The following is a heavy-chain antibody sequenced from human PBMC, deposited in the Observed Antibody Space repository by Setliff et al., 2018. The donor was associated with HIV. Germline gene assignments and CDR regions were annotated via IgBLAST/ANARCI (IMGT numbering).Heavy chain of an antibody. J-gene: IGHJ3*02. CDR1: GYSINSHYN. V-gene: IGHV4-38-2*01. CDR3: ARLTTLNVVPDAFDI. CDR2: IHHSGNT. Sequence: PSETLSLTCAVSGYSINSHYNWAWIRQPPGKGLEWIGDIHHSGNTYYNPSLMSRVTISVDTSKNQFSLKLRSMTAADTAVYYCARLTTLNVVPDAFDIWGQGTMVTVSS. D-gene: IGHD4-17*01.